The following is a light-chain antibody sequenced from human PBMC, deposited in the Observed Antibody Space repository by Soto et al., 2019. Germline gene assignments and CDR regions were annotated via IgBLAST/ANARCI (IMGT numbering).Light chain of an antibody. V-gene: IGKV2-28*01. CDR1: QSLLHSSGHNC. J-gene: IGKJ4*01. CDR3: MQTLQTPLT. Sequence: DIVMTQSPLSLPVTPGEPASISCRSSQSLLHSSGHNCLDWYLQKPGQSPQLLIYFGSNRASGVTDRFSGSGSGTDFTLKISRVDAEDVGLYYCMQTLQTPLTFGGGTKVDIK. CDR2: FGS.